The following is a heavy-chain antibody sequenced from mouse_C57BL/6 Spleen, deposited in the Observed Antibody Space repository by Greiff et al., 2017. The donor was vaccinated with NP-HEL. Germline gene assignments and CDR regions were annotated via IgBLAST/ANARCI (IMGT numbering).Heavy chain of an antibody. J-gene: IGHJ2*01. CDR2: IYPGDGDT. CDR3: ARDYGSSYGGY. V-gene: IGHV1-80*01. Sequence: LQQSGASVKISCQASGYAFSSYWMNWVKQRPGKGLEWIGQIYPGDGDTNYNGKFKGKATLTADKSSSTAYMQLSSLTSEDSAVYFCARDYGSSYGGYWGQGTTLTVSS. D-gene: IGHD1-1*01. CDR1: GYAFSSYW.